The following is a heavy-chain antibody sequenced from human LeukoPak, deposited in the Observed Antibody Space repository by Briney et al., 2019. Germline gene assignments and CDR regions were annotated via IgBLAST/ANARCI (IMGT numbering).Heavy chain of an antibody. Sequence: GGSLRLSCAASRFTFNSCAMSWVRQAPGKGLEWVSVIGGSNGITFYVGSVKGRFTISRDNSKDTLYLQMNSLRAEDTAVYYCARNENSGWGYFDYWGQGTPVTVSS. V-gene: IGHV3-23*01. CDR3: ARNENSGWGYFDY. CDR1: RFTFNSCA. D-gene: IGHD5-12*01. CDR2: IGGSNGIT. J-gene: IGHJ4*02.